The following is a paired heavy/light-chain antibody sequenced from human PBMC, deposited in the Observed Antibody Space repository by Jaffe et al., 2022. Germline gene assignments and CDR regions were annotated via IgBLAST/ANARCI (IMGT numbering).Heavy chain of an antibody. Sequence: HVLLMESGGGVVQPGGSLRLSCAASGLDIRNYGMHWVRQAPGKGPEWVALISFDGTNKYYADSVKGRFTIARDNSKNMVYLQMGSLRAEDTAVYYCAKDKASAEIIVVGLMDVWGKGTTVNVSS. CDR1: GLDIRNYG. CDR3: AKDKASAEIIVVGLMDV. J-gene: IGHJ6*04. CDR2: ISFDGTNK. V-gene: IGHV3-30*18. D-gene: IGHD3-22*01.
Light chain of an antibody. CDR2: EDD. CDR1: SGSIDNYY. Sequence: NFVLTQPHSVSESPGKTVTISCSRSSGSIDNYYVQWYQQRPGRSPTTVIREDDQRPSGVPDRFSGSIDTSSNSASLTISGLKTEDEADYYCQTYDNNNVIFGGGTKVTVL. CDR3: QTYDNNNVI. J-gene: IGLJ2*01. V-gene: IGLV6-57*01.